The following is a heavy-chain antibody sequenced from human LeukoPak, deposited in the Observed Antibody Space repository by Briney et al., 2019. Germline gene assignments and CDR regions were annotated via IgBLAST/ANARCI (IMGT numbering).Heavy chain of an antibody. CDR1: GGSFSGYY. J-gene: IGHJ5*02. CDR2: INHSGST. CDR3: ARSPMVRGKSNWFDP. Sequence: PSETLSLTCAVYGGSFSGYYWSWIRQPPGKGLEWIGEINHSGSTNYNPSLKSRVTISVDTSKNQFSLKLSSVTAADTAVYYCARSPMVRGKSNWFDPWGQGTLVTVSS. D-gene: IGHD3-10*01. V-gene: IGHV4-34*01.